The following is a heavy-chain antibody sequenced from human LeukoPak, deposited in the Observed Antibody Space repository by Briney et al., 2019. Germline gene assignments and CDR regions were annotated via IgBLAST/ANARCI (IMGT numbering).Heavy chain of an antibody. V-gene: IGHV4-4*07. Sequence: SETLSLTCTVSGSSMSDYYWSFIRQPAGKGLEWIGRIHPSGTTYFNPSLKSRVTMSVDTSQSQFSLRLTSMTAADTAVYYCARSDLGYSSSWYMIPYYYYGMDVWGQGTTVTVSS. J-gene: IGHJ6*02. CDR1: GSSMSDYY. CDR2: IHPSGTT. CDR3: ARSDLGYSSSWYMIPYYYYGMDV. D-gene: IGHD6-13*01.